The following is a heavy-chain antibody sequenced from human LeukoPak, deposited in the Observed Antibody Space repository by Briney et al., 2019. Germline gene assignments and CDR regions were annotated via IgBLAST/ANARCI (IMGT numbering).Heavy chain of an antibody. V-gene: IGHV4-34*01. CDR2: INHSGST. J-gene: IGHJ4*02. Sequence: PSETLSLTCAVYGGSFSGYYWSWIRQPPGKGLEWIGEINHSGSTNYNPSLKSRVTISVDTSKNQFSLKLSSVTAADTAVYYCARVRGAAAQTGYDYWGQGTLVTVSS. D-gene: IGHD6-13*01. CDR3: ARVRGAAAQTGYDY. CDR1: GGSFSGYY.